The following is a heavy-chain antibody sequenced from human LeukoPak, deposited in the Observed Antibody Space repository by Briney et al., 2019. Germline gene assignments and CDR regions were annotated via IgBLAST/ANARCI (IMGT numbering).Heavy chain of an antibody. V-gene: IGHV3-23*01. D-gene: IGHD2-15*01. Sequence: GGSLRLSCAASGFTFSSYAMSWVRQAPGGGLEWISAISGSGDTTYHADSVKGRFTISRDNSENRLSLQMDSLRAEDTAVYFCAKDTTAWWYHRAYMDVWGKGTTVTVSS. CDR1: GFTFSSYA. CDR3: AKDTTAWWYHRAYMDV. J-gene: IGHJ6*03. CDR2: ISGSGDTT.